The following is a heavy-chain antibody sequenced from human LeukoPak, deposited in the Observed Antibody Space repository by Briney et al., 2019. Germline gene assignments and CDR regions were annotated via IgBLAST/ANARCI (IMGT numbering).Heavy chain of an antibody. V-gene: IGHV3-21*01. CDR2: ISSSSSYI. J-gene: IGHJ5*02. Sequence: PGGSLRLSCAASGFTFSSYSMNWVRQAPGKGLEWVSSISSSSSYIYYADSVKGRFTISRDNAKNSLYLQMNSLRAEDTAVYYCASHRSNMFDWLLNWFDPWGQGTLVTVSS. D-gene: IGHD3-9*01. CDR1: GFTFSSYS. CDR3: ASHRSNMFDWLLNWFDP.